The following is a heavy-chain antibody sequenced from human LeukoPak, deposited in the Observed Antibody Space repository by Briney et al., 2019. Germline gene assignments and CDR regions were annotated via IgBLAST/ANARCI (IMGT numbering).Heavy chain of an antibody. Sequence: GGSLRLSCAASGLIFDDNAMNWVRQAPGKGLEWASLISWDGDSTYYADSVKGRFTISRDNSKKSLYLQMNSLRAEDSALYYCASQKSGDPLFDHWGQGTLVTVSS. J-gene: IGHJ4*02. CDR2: ISWDGDST. CDR1: GLIFDDNA. CDR3: ASQKSGDPLFDH. V-gene: IGHV3-43D*04. D-gene: IGHD2-21*02.